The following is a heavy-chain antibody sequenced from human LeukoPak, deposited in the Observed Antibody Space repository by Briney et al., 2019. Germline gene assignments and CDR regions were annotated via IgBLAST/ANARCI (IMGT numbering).Heavy chain of an antibody. J-gene: IGHJ5*02. CDR2: ISYDGSNK. CDR1: GFTFSSYG. CDR3: ARGWFDP. Sequence: GGSLRLSRAASGFTFSSYGMHWVRQAPGKGLEWVAVISYDGSNKYYADSVKGRFTISRDNSKNKLYLQMNSLRAEDTAVYYCARGWFDPWGQGTLVTVSS. V-gene: IGHV3-30*03.